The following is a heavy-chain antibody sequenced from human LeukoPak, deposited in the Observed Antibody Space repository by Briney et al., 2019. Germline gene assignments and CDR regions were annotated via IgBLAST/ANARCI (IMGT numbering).Heavy chain of an antibody. CDR2: ISGSGGST. D-gene: IGHD3-3*01. CDR1: GFTFSSYA. Sequence: PGGSLRLSCAASGFTFSSYAMSWVRQAPGKGLEWVSAISGSGGSTYYADSVKGRFTISRDNSKNTLYLQMNSLRAEDTAVYYCAKDLQNWYDFWSGYYPYYYYGMDVWGQGTTVTVSS. V-gene: IGHV3-23*01. J-gene: IGHJ6*02. CDR3: AKDLQNWYDFWSGYYPYYYYGMDV.